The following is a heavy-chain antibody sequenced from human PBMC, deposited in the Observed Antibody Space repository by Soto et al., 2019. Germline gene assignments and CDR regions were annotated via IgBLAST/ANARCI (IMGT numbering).Heavy chain of an antibody. CDR2: IYPTDSDT. V-gene: IGHV5-51*01. J-gene: IGHJ6*02. CDR3: ARHVDYYYGMDV. CDR1: GYRFTSYW. Sequence: SLKISCKASGYRFTSYWIGWVRQMPGKGLEWMGIIYPTDSDTRYSPSFQGQVTISVDKSINTAYLQWSSLKASDTAMYYCARHVDYYYGMDVWGQGTTVTVSS.